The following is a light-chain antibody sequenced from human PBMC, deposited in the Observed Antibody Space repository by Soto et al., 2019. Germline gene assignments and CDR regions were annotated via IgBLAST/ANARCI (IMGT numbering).Light chain of an antibody. Sequence: QSALTQPPSVSAAPGHKVSISCSGSSSNIGNNYVSWYQQFPGKAPKLLIYHDNQRPSGISDRISGSKSGTSATLGITGLQTGDEADYYCATWDSSMSAEAFGGGTQLTVL. CDR3: ATWDSSMSAEA. V-gene: IGLV1-51*01. CDR2: HDN. CDR1: SSNIGNNY. J-gene: IGLJ2*01.